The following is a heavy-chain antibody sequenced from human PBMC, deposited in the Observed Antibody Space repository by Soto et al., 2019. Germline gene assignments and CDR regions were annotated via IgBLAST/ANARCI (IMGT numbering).Heavy chain of an antibody. J-gene: IGHJ5*02. Sequence: GESLKISCKGSGYSFTSYWIGWVRQMPGKGLEWMGIIYPGDSDTRYSPSFQGQVTISADKSISTAYLQWSSLKASDTAMYYCARHPAPGQYSSSWYGWFDPWGQGTLVTVSS. D-gene: IGHD6-13*01. CDR3: ARHPAPGQYSSSWYGWFDP. CDR2: IYPGDSDT. CDR1: GYSFTSYW. V-gene: IGHV5-51*01.